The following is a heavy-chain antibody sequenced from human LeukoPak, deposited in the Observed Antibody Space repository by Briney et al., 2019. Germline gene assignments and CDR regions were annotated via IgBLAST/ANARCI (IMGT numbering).Heavy chain of an antibody. V-gene: IGHV4-30-4*01. CDR3: ARARPWLAYGYFDY. CDR2: IYYSGST. CDR1: GGSISSGDYY. J-gene: IGHJ4*02. D-gene: IGHD6-19*01. Sequence: PSETLSLTCTVSGGSISSGDYYWSWIRQPPGKGLEWIGYIYYSGSTYYNPSLKSRVTISVDTSKNQFSLKLSSVTAADTAVYYCARARPWLAYGYFDYWGQGTLVTVSS.